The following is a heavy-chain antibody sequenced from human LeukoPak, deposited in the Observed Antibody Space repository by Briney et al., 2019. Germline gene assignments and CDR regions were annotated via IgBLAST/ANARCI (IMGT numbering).Heavy chain of an antibody. CDR1: GLTFSNYW. J-gene: IGHJ5*02. V-gene: IGHV3-74*01. CDR2: IKGDGSHT. D-gene: IGHD4-11*01. CDR3: ARGLDYSNPTWFDP. Sequence: GGSLRLSCAASGLTFSNYWMHWVRQAPGKGLVWVSRIKGDGSHTIYADSVKGRFTISRDNAKNTLYLQMKSLRAEDTAVYYCARGLDYSNPTWFDPWGQGTLVTVSS.